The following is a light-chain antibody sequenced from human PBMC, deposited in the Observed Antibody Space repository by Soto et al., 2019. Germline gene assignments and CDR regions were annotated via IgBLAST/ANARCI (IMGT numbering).Light chain of an antibody. V-gene: IGLV2-11*01. CDR1: SSDVGAYTY. CDR2: DVS. J-gene: IGLJ1*01. CDR3: CSYAGTSTYV. Sequence: QSALTQPRSVSRSPGQSVTISCTGTSSDVGAYTYVSWYQQHPGKAPKLMIYDVSQRPSGVPDRFSGSKSGNTASLTISGLQAEHEADYYCCSYAGTSTYVFGSGTKVTVL.